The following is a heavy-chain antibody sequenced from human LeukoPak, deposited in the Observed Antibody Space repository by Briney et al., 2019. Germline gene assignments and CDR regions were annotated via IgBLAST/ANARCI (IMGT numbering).Heavy chain of an antibody. J-gene: IGHJ4*02. D-gene: IGHD2-15*01. Sequence: GGSLRLSCAASGFTFSNAWMSWVRQAPGKGLEWVARIKSKTDGGTTDYAAPVKGRFTISRDDSKNTLYLQMNSLKTEDTAVYYCTSIEGGPDYWGQGTLVTVSS. CDR1: GFTFSNAW. V-gene: IGHV3-15*01. CDR3: TSIEGGPDY. CDR2: IKSKTDGGTT.